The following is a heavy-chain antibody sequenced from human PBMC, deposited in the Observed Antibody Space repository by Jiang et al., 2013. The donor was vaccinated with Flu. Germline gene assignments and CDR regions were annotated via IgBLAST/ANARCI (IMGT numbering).Heavy chain of an antibody. V-gene: IGHV4-4*06. J-gene: IGHJ4*02. Sequence: KSRVTMSVDTSKNQFSLKLSSVTAADTAVYYCARGVKGWWSTSYYFDYWGQGTLVTVSS. D-gene: IGHD2-15*01. CDR3: ARGVKGWWSTSYYFDY.